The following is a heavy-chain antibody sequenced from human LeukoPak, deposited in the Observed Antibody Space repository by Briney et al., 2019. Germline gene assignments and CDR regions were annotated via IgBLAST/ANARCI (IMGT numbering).Heavy chain of an antibody. CDR2: INPSGGST. CDR3: VKLSSRSSPPFDS. Sequence: ASVKVSCKASGYTFTSYYTHWVRQAPGQGLEWMGIINPSGGSTSYAQKFQGRVTMTRDTSTSTVYMELSSLRAEDTALYYCVKLSSRSSPPFDSWGQGTLVTVSS. J-gene: IGHJ4*02. V-gene: IGHV1-46*01. D-gene: IGHD2-15*01. CDR1: GYTFTSYY.